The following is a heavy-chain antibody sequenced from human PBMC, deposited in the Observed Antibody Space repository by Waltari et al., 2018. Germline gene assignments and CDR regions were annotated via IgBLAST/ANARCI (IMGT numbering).Heavy chain of an antibody. Sequence: QFQLVQSGAEVKKPGASVKVSCKSSGYTFTSYGISWVRQAPGQGLEWMGWISAYHGNTNYAQKLHGRVTMTTDTSTSTAYMERRSLRSDDTAVYYCAIEIPELRGAFDIWGQGTMVTVSS. V-gene: IGHV1-18*01. CDR2: ISAYHGNT. J-gene: IGHJ3*02. CDR1: GYTFTSYG. CDR3: AIEIPELRGAFDI. D-gene: IGHD3-10*01.